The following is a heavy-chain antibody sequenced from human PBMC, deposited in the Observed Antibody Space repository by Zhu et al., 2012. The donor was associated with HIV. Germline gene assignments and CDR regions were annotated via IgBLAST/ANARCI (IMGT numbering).Heavy chain of an antibody. Sequence: QVQLVQSGAEVKKPGSSVKVSCKASGGTFSSYAISWVRQAPGQGLEWMGRIIPIFGTANYAQKFQGRVTITADKSTSTAYMELSSLRSEDTAVYYCARGKGFGESGLGEGGWFDPGAREPWSPSPQ. D-gene: IGHD3-10*01. CDR3: ARGKGFGESGLGEGGWFDP. V-gene: IGHV1-69*06. CDR2: IIPIFGTA. CDR1: GGTFSSYA. J-gene: IGHJ5*02.